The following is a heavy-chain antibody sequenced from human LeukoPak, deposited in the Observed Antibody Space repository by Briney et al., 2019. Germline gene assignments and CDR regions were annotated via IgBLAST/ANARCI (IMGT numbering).Heavy chain of an antibody. D-gene: IGHD3-22*01. CDR1: GYSISSGYY. V-gene: IGHV4-38-2*02. J-gene: IGHJ4*02. CDR2: IYHSGST. Sequence: SETLPLTCTVSGYSISSGYYWGWIRQPPGKGLEWIGSIYHSGSTYYNPSLKSRVTISVDTSKNQFSLKLSSVTAADTAVYYCARESGGKKWLSAYFDYWGQGTLVTVSS. CDR3: ARESGGKKWLSAYFDY.